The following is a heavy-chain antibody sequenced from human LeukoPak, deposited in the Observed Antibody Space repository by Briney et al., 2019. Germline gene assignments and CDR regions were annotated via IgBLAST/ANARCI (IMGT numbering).Heavy chain of an antibody. CDR2: IYTSGST. Sequence: PSETLSLTCTVSGGSISSYHWSWIRQPAGKGLEWIGRIYTSGSTNYNPSLKSRVTMSVDTSMNQFSLKLSSVTAADTAVYYCARDSSGYSDRPRWEYWGQGTLVTVSS. CDR1: GGSISSYH. CDR3: ARDSSGYSDRPRWEY. D-gene: IGHD5-12*01. V-gene: IGHV4-4*07. J-gene: IGHJ4*02.